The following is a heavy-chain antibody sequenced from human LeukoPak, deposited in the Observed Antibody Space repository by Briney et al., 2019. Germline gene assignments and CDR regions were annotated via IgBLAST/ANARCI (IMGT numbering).Heavy chain of an antibody. Sequence: PGGSLRLSCAASGFTVSSNYMSWVRQAPGKGLEWIGEINHSGSIKRNPSLKSRVTISVDTSKNQFSLKLSSVTAADTAVYYCARRVGRYFGERAYYYNYMDVWDKGTTVTISS. J-gene: IGHJ6*03. CDR2: INHSGSI. CDR1: GFTVSSNY. V-gene: IGHV4-34*01. CDR3: ARRVGRYFGERAYYYNYMDV. D-gene: IGHD3-10*01.